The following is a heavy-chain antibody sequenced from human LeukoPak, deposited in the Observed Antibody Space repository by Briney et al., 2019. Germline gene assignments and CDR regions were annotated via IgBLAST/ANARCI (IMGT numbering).Heavy chain of an antibody. Sequence: PGGSLRLSCAASGFTFSDAWMNWVRQAPGKGLEWVGRIKSKRDFETIDYAAPVKGRFTISRDNAKNSLYLQMNSLRAEDTAVYYCARGGLNSGWYNYWGQGTLVTVSS. V-gene: IGHV3-15*01. D-gene: IGHD6-19*01. CDR3: ARGGLNSGWYNY. J-gene: IGHJ4*02. CDR1: GFTFSDAW. CDR2: IKSKRDFETI.